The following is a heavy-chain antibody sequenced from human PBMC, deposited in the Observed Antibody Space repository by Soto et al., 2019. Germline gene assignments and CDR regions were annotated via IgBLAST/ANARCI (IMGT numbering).Heavy chain of an antibody. D-gene: IGHD3-10*01. J-gene: IGHJ6*02. Sequence: DVQVLESGGDLVQPGGSLRLSCAASGFTFSSYAMSWVRQAPGKGLEWVSSVSAGGDMTYYSDSVKGRFTISRDNSNNALFLQMIMLRIEDTALYYCARGDRGGSGSPASYYYSGLDVWGQGTTVTVS. V-gene: IGHV3-23*01. CDR3: ARGDRGGSGSPASYYYSGLDV. CDR1: GFTFSSYA. CDR2: VSAGGDMT.